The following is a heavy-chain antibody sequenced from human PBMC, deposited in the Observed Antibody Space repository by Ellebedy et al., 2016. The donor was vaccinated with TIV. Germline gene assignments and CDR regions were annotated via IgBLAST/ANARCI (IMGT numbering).Heavy chain of an antibody. V-gene: IGHV3-7*03. J-gene: IGHJ4*02. D-gene: IGHD3-10*01. CDR3: VKGHGDSGTY. CDR1: GFTFSTYW. Sequence: GESLKISCAASGFTFSTYWMHWARQAPGKGLEWVAYIKQDGSEMDYVDSVKGRFTISRDNTKNSLYLQMNSLRAEDTALYYCVKGHGDSGTYWGQGTLVTVSS. CDR2: IKQDGSEM.